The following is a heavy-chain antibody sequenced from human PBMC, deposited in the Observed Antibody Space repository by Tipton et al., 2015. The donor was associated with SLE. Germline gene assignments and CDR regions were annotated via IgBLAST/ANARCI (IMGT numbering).Heavy chain of an antibody. Sequence: TLSLTCTVSGGSISSYYWSWIRQPPGKGLEWIGYIYYSGSTNYNPSLKSRVTISVDTSKNQFSLKLSSVTAADTAVYYCARGAAAVDFDYWGQGTLVTVSS. J-gene: IGHJ4*02. CDR3: ARGAAAVDFDY. V-gene: IGHV4-59*12. D-gene: IGHD6-13*01. CDR1: GGSISSYY. CDR2: IYYSGST.